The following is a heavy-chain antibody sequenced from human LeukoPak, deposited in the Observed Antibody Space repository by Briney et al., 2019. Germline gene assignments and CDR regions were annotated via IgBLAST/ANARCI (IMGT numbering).Heavy chain of an antibody. V-gene: IGHV3-33*06. J-gene: IGHJ4*02. CDR1: GFTFSSYG. D-gene: IGHD7-27*01. CDR3: AKKVPANWGSYFDY. Sequence: PGGSLRLSCAPSGFTFSSYGMHWVRQAPGKGLEWVAVVWNDGSNKFYTDSVKGRFTISRDNFKGTLFLQMNSLRAEDTAVYYCAKKVPANWGSYFDYWGQGTLVTVSS. CDR2: VWNDGSNK.